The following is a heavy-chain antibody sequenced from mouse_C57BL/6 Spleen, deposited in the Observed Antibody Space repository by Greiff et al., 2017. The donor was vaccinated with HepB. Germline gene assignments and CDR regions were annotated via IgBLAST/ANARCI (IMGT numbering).Heavy chain of an antibody. D-gene: IGHD1-1*01. CDR3: LLTVVATEYFDV. V-gene: IGHV1-64*01. J-gene: IGHJ1*03. CDR2: IHPNSGST. CDR1: GYTFTSYW. Sequence: QVQLQQPGAELVKPGASVKLSCKASGYTFTSYWMHWVKQRPGQGLEWIGMIHPNSGSTNYNEKFKSKSTLTVDKSSSTAYMQLSSLTSEDSAVYYCLLTVVATEYFDVWGTWTTVTVAS.